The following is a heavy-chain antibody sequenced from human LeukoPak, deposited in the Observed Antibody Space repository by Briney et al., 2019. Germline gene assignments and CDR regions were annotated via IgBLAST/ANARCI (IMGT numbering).Heavy chain of an antibody. Sequence: PSETLSLTCTVSGGSISSSSYYWGWIRQPPGKGLEWIGSIYYSGSTYYNASLKSRVTISVDTSKNQFSLKLSSVTAADTAVYYCARVGIRGQWLDYWGQGTLVTVSS. CDR3: ARVGIRGQWLDY. J-gene: IGHJ4*02. CDR2: IYYSGST. D-gene: IGHD6-19*01. V-gene: IGHV4-39*07. CDR1: GGSISSSSYY.